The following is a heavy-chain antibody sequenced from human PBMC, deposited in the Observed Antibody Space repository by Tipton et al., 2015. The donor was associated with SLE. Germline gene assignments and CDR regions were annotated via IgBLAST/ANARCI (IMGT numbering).Heavy chain of an antibody. J-gene: IGHJ6*03. D-gene: IGHD3-3*01. V-gene: IGHV3-53*01. CDR3: ARGSRLRFLEWYNMGVGYYYYMDV. CDR1: GFTVSSNY. Sequence: SLRLSCAASGFTVSSNYMSWVRQAPGKGLEWVSVIYSGGSTYYADSVKGRFTISRDNSKNTLYLQMNSLRAEDTAVYYCARGSRLRFLEWYNMGVGYYYYMDVWGKGTTVTVSS. CDR2: IYSGGST.